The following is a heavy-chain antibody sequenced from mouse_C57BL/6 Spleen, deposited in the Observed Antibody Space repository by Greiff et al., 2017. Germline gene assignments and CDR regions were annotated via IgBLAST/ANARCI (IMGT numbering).Heavy chain of an antibody. CDR1: GYTFTSYW. J-gene: IGHJ1*03. CDR3: ARGGYHWYFDV. CDR2: IDPSDSET. Sequence: VQLQQPGAELVRPGSSVKLSCKASGYTFTSYWMHWVKQRPIQGLEWIGNIDPSDSETHYNQKFKDKATLTVDKSSSTAYMQLSSLTSEDSAVYYCARGGYHWYFDVWGTGTTVTVSS. D-gene: IGHD2-2*01. V-gene: IGHV1-52*01.